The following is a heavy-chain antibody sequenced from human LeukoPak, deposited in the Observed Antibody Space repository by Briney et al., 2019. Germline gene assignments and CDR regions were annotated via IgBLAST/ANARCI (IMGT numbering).Heavy chain of an antibody. Sequence: GGSLRLSCAASGLTFSSYGMHWVRQAPGKGLEWVAFIRYDGSNKYYADSVKGRFTISRDNSKNTLYLQMNSLRAEDTAVYYCAKDGPRGIEVVRGVIPYFDYWGQGTLVTVSS. J-gene: IGHJ4*02. V-gene: IGHV3-30*02. CDR1: GLTFSSYG. CDR3: AKDGPRGIEVVRGVIPYFDY. D-gene: IGHD3-10*01. CDR2: IRYDGSNK.